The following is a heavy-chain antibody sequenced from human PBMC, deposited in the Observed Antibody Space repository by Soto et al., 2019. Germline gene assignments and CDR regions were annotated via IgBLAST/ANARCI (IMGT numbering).Heavy chain of an antibody. CDR2: ISGSGGST. J-gene: IGHJ6*02. D-gene: IGHD2-15*01. CDR3: AKDLGAGHCSGGSCYSGDYYYYGMDV. Sequence: EVQLLESGGGLVQPGGSLRLSCAASGFTFSSYAMSWVRQAPGKGLEWVSAISGSGGSTYYADSVKGRFTISRGNSKNSLYLQMNSLRAEDTAVYYCAKDLGAGHCSGGSCYSGDYYYYGMDVWGQGTTVTVSS. V-gene: IGHV3-23*01. CDR1: GFTFSSYA.